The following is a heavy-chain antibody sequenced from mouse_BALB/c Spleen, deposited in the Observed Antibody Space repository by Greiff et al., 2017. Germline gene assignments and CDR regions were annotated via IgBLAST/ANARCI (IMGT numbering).Heavy chain of an antibody. CDR2: IYPGDGDT. Sequence: QVQLQQPGPELVKPGASVKISCKASGYAFSSSWMNWVKQRPGQGLEWIGRIYPGDGDTNYNGKFKGKATLTADKSSSTAYMQLSSLTSVDSAVYFCARWGYGSSYAMDYWGQGTSVTVSS. D-gene: IGHD1-1*01. CDR3: ARWGYGSSYAMDY. J-gene: IGHJ4*01. V-gene: IGHV1-82*01. CDR1: GYAFSSSW.